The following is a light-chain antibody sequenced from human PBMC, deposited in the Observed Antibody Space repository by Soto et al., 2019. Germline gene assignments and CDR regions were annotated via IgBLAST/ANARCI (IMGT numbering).Light chain of an antibody. Sequence: EIVLTQPPGTLSLSPGERATLSCRASQSVRSSFFAWYQQKPGQAPRLLIYDVSVRATGIPDRFSGSGSGTDFTLTINRLEPEDFAVYYCQQYENSVMYTFGQGTKLEIK. V-gene: IGKV3-20*01. CDR1: QSVRSSF. CDR3: QQYENSVMYT. CDR2: DVS. J-gene: IGKJ2*01.